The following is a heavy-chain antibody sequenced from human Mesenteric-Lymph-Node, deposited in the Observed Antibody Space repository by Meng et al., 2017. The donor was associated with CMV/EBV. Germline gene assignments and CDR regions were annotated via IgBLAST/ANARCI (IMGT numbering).Heavy chain of an antibody. V-gene: IGHV1-8*03. CDR3: ARGVKGGYSGYDFKGMYYYYGMDV. Sequence: ASVKVSCKASGYTFTSYDINWVRQATGQGLEWMGWMNPNSGNTGYAQKFQGRVTITRNTSISTAYMELSSLRSEDTAVYYCARGVKGGYSGYDFKGMYYYYGMDVWGQGTTVTVSS. CDR1: GYTFTSYD. J-gene: IGHJ6*02. D-gene: IGHD5-12*01. CDR2: MNPNSGNT.